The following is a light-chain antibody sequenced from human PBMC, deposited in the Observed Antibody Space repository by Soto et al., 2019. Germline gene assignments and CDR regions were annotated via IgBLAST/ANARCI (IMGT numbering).Light chain of an antibody. V-gene: IGKV3-15*01. Sequence: EIVMTQSPATLSVSPGERATLSCRASQSVSSTLAGYQQKPGQAPRLLIYGASTRATGIPARFSGSGSGTEFTLTISSVQYEDCAVYYCQQYNNWPRTFGQGTKLQIK. CDR3: QQYNNWPRT. CDR1: QSVSST. J-gene: IGKJ2*01. CDR2: GAS.